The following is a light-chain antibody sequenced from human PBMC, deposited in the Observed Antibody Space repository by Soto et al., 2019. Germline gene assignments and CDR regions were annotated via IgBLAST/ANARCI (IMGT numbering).Light chain of an antibody. CDR2: KAT. Sequence: DIQMTQSPSSMSASVGDEITITCRASQSISRFLSWYQQRPGRAPRLLIYKATTLQIGVPSRFSGSESGTDFTLTITNLQPEDFATYFCQQTYATPQTFGQGTKVGVK. CDR1: QSISRF. J-gene: IGKJ1*01. V-gene: IGKV1-39*01. CDR3: QQTYATPQT.